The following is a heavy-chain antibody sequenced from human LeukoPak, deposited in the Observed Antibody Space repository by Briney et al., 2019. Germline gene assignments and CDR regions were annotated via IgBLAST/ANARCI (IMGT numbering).Heavy chain of an antibody. CDR1: GFTFSNYI. J-gene: IGHJ4*02. Sequence: GGSLRPSCAASGFTFSNYIMHWGCQAPGKGLEWVAVISYDGSNKYYADSVKGRFTISRDNSENKLYLQMNSLRATGAHVYLCAKDPRRGYSGYVLDYWGQGTLVTVSS. CDR3: AKDPRRGYSGYVLDY. CDR2: ISYDGSNK. D-gene: IGHD5-12*01. V-gene: IGHV3-30*18.